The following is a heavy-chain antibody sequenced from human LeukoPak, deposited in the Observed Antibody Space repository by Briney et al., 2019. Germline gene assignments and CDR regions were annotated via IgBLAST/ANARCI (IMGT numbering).Heavy chain of an antibody. V-gene: IGHV4-61*02. J-gene: IGHJ6*03. CDR2: IYSTGST. CDR3: ARDRTVVTPHLYYYMDV. CDR1: GGSISSGGYY. Sequence: QTSQTLSLTCTVSGGSISSGGYYWSWIRQPAGKGLEYIGRIYSTGSTNYNPSLRSRVTISVDTSKNHFSLKLSSVTAADTAVYYCARDRTVVTPHLYYYMDVWGKGTTVTVSS. D-gene: IGHD4-23*01.